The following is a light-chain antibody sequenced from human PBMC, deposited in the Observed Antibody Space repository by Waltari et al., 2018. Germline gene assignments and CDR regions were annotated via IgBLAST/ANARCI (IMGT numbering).Light chain of an antibody. J-gene: IGKJ4*01. CDR1: QIVSTIS. CDR2: GAP. CDR3: QQYDGIVLT. V-gene: IGKV3-20*01. Sequence: EIEFTQSPGPRSLRPGERATLSCRARQIVSTISLSWYQQKPGQAPRLLIFGAPNRATGIPDRFSGSGSGTDFTLTISRLEPEDFAVYYCQQYDGIVLTFGGGTKVEI.